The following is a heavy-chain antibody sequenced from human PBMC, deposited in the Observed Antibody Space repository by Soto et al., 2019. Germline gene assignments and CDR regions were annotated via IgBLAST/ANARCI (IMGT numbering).Heavy chain of an antibody. J-gene: IGHJ4*02. CDR3: ARMDVDTAMLVDY. V-gene: IGHV1-69*12. Sequence: QVQLVQSGAEVKKPGSSVKVSCKASGGTFSSYAISWVRQAPGQGLEWMGGIIPIFGTANYAQKFQGRVMITADESTSTDYMELSSRRSEDTAVYYCARMDVDTAMLVDYWGQGTLVTVSS. D-gene: IGHD5-18*01. CDR2: IIPIFGTA. CDR1: GGTFSSYA.